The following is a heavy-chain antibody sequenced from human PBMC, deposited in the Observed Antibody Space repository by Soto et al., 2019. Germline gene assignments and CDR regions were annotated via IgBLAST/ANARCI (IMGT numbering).Heavy chain of an antibody. CDR3: AHCTLHDYGDYDPGTSHDFES. CDR1: GFSLSNSGVG. V-gene: IGHV2-5*02. CDR2: IYGDNDK. Sequence: QITLKESGPSPVKPTQTLTVTCTFSGFSLSNSGVGVAWIRQPPRKALEWLALIYGDNDKRYSPPLKTRLTITKDTSKNQVVLTMPNMEPVDTATYYCAHCTLHDYGDYDPGTSHDFESWGQGTLVTVSS. D-gene: IGHD4-17*01. J-gene: IGHJ4*02.